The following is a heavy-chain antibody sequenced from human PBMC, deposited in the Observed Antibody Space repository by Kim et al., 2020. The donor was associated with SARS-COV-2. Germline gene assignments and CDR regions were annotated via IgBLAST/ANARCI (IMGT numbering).Heavy chain of an antibody. J-gene: IGHJ4*02. CDR1: GFTFSSYA. Sequence: GGSLRLSCAASGFTFSSYAMSWVRQAPGKGLEWVSLFYSGGSSTYYADSVKGRFTISRDNSKNALYLQMNSLRAEDTAVYYCAKMNGGYFDYWGQGTLVTVSS. D-gene: IGHD1-1*01. V-gene: IGHV3-23*03. CDR2: FYSGGSST. CDR3: AKMNGGYFDY.